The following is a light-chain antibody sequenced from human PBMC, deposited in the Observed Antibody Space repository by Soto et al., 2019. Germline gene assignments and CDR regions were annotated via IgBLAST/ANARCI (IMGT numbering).Light chain of an antibody. J-gene: IGKJ1*01. CDR1: QDIRDD. CDR3: LQDYNYPRT. V-gene: IGKV1-6*01. CDR2: AAS. Sequence: AIQMTQSPSSLSASVGDRVIITCRASQDIRDDLGWYQQKPGKAPKLLIYAASSLQSGVPSRFSGSGSGTDFTLTMSSLQPEDFATYYCLQDYNYPRTFGQGTKVQIK.